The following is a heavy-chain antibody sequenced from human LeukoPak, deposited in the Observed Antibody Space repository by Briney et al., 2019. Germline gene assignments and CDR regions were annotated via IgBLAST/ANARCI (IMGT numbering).Heavy chain of an antibody. V-gene: IGHV3-20*04. Sequence: GGSLRLSCAASGFTFDDYGMSWVRHAPGKGLEWVSGINWNGGSTGYADSVKGRFTISRDNAKNSLYLQMNSLRAEDTALYYCARAEYSSGWSTYFDYWGQGTLVTVSS. CDR2: INWNGGST. D-gene: IGHD6-19*01. CDR3: ARAEYSSGWSTYFDY. J-gene: IGHJ4*02. CDR1: GFTFDDYG.